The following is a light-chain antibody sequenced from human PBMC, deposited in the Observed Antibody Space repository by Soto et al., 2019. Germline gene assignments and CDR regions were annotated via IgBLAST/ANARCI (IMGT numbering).Light chain of an antibody. CDR1: QSIRTY. V-gene: IGKV1-39*01. CDR3: QQSFASLRT. J-gene: IGKJ1*01. Sequence: DIQMTQSPSSLSASVGDRVTITCRASQSIRTYLNWFQQRPGKAPKLLIYAASTLQGGVPSRFSGSGSGTDFTLTISSLQSEDSATYYCQQSFASLRTFGQGTKVDIK. CDR2: AAS.